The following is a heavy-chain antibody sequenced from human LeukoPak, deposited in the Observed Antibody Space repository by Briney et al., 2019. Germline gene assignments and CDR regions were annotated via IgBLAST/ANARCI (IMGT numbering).Heavy chain of an antibody. V-gene: IGHV1-69*13. Sequence: SVKVSCKASGGTFSSYAISWVRQAPGQGLEWMGGIIPIFGTANYAQKFQGRVTITADESTSTAYMELSSLRSEDTAVYYCARGNSRYSSGWYYFDYWGQGTLVTVSS. D-gene: IGHD6-19*01. CDR3: ARGNSRYSSGWYYFDY. J-gene: IGHJ4*02. CDR1: GGTFSSYA. CDR2: IIPIFGTA.